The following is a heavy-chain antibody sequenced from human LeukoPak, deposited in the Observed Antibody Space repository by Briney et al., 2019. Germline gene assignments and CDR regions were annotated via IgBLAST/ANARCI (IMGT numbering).Heavy chain of an antibody. CDR2: IGGSGDDR. Sequence: PGGSLRLSCAASEITLNNYAMSWVRQAPGKGLEWVSGIGGSGDDRYYADSVKGRFTISRDNTKNTLYLQMHSLRAEDTALYYCAKATRGDSWGQGTLVTVSS. J-gene: IGHJ4*02. CDR3: AKATRGDS. V-gene: IGHV3-23*01. D-gene: IGHD3-10*01. CDR1: EITLNNYA.